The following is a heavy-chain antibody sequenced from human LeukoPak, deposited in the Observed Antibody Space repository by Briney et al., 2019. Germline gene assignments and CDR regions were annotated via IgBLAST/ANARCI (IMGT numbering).Heavy chain of an antibody. D-gene: IGHD6-13*01. CDR3: ARDVEAAAGTKLDY. CDR2: INPNSGGT. J-gene: IGHJ4*02. Sequence: ASVKVSCKASGYTFTGYYMHWVRQAPGQGLEWMGWINPNSGGTNYAQKFQGRVTMTRDTSISTAYMELSRLRSDDTAVYNCARDVEAAAGTKLDYWGQGTLVTVSS. CDR1: GYTFTGYY. V-gene: IGHV1-2*02.